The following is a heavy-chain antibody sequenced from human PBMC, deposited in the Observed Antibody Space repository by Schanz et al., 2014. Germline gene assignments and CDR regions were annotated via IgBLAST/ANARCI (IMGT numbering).Heavy chain of an antibody. CDR2: ISNDGSIK. CDR1: GFIFSSYA. V-gene: IGHV3-30-3*02. Sequence: QVQLVESGGGVVQPGRSLRLSCAASGFIFSSYAMHWVRQAPGKGLEWVALISNDGSIKYYADSVEGRFTISRDNSRNTLYLQMYSLRTEDTAVYYCASPSGYSDYGTYFDFWGQGTLVTVSS. D-gene: IGHD5-12*01. J-gene: IGHJ4*02. CDR3: ASPSGYSDYGTYFDF.